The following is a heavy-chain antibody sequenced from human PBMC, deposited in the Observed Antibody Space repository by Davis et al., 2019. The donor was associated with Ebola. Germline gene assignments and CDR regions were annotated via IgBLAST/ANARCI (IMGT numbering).Heavy chain of an antibody. D-gene: IGHD3-3*01. CDR1: GFSLSTSGMC. Sequence: SGPTLVKPTQTLTLTCTFSGFSLSTSGMCVSWIRPPPGKALEWLALIDWDEDKYYSTSLKTRLTIAKDTSKNQVVLKMTNMDPVETATYYCARTRQYYDFWSGYYSSYYYGMDVWGQGTTVTVSS. CDR2: IDWDEDK. CDR3: ARTRQYYDFWSGYYSSYYYGMDV. J-gene: IGHJ6*02. V-gene: IGHV2-70*01.